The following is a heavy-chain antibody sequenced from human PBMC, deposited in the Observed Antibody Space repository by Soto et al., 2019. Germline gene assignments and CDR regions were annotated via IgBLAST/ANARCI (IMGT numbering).Heavy chain of an antibody. CDR1: GYTFTSYA. Sequence: GASVKVSCKASGYTFTSYAMHWVRQAPGQRLEWMGWINAGNGNTKYSQKFQGRVTITRDTSASTAYMELSSLRSEDTAVYYCARVITGTTPTDWFDPWGQGTLVTVSS. V-gene: IGHV1-3*01. D-gene: IGHD1-20*01. CDR2: INAGNGNT. CDR3: ARVITGTTPTDWFDP. J-gene: IGHJ5*02.